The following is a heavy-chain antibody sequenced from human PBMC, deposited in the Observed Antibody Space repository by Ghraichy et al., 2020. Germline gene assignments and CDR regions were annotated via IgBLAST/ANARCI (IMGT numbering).Heavy chain of an antibody. V-gene: IGHV1-18*01. J-gene: IGHJ4*02. CDR3: ARYQYYDFWSGSRGFDY. CDR2: ISAYNGNT. Sequence: ASVKVSCKASGYTFTSYGISWVRQAPGQGLEWMGWISAYNGNTNYAQKLQGRVTMTTDTSTSTAYMELRSLRSDDTAVYYCARYQYYDFWSGSRGFDYWGQGTLVTVSS. CDR1: GYTFTSYG. D-gene: IGHD3-3*01.